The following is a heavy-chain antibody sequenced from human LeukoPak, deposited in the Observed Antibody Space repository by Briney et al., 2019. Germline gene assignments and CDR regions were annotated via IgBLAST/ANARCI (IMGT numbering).Heavy chain of an antibody. CDR2: ISGSGDST. V-gene: IGHV3-23*01. CDR3: ARYCSGASCYSGLDY. D-gene: IGHD2-2*01. J-gene: IGHJ4*02. CDR1: GFTFNNYF. Sequence: GGSLRLSCAASGFTFNNYFMTWVRRAPGKGLEWVSTISGSGDSTYYADSVKGLFTISRDNSRNTLYLQMNSLRADDTAVYYCARYCSGASCYSGLDYWGQGTLVTVSS.